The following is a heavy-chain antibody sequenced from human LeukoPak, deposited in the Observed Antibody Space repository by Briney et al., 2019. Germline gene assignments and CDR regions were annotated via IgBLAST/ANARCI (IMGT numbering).Heavy chain of an antibody. CDR2: INPNSGGT. V-gene: IGHV1-2*02. Sequence: ASVKVSCKASGYTFTGYYMHWVRQAPGQGLEWMGWINPNSGGTNYAQKFQGRVTITADKSTSTAYMELSSLRSEDTAVYYCARDPGEMATNSWYFDLWGRGTLVTVSS. J-gene: IGHJ2*01. CDR3: ARDPGEMATNSWYFDL. CDR1: GYTFTGYY. D-gene: IGHD5-24*01.